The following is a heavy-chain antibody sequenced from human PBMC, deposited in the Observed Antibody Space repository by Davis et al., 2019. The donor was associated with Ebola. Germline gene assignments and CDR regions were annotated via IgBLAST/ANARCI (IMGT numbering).Heavy chain of an antibody. CDR1: GFTFSSYA. D-gene: IGHD3-22*01. Sequence: GESLNISCAASGFTFSSYAMHWVRQAPGKGLEWVAVISYDGSNKYYADSVKGRFTISRDNSKNTLYLQMNSLRAEDTAVYYCARDGYDSSGYYYGHWGQGTLVTVSS. J-gene: IGHJ4*02. CDR3: ARDGYDSSGYYYGH. V-gene: IGHV3-30-3*01. CDR2: ISYDGSNK.